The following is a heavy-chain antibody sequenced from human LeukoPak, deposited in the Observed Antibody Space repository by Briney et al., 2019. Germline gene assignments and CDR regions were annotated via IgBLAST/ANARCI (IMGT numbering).Heavy chain of an antibody. D-gene: IGHD4/OR15-4a*01. CDR2: ISGGST. Sequence: GGSLRLSCAASGFTVSSSEMSWVRQAPGKGLEWVSSISGGSTYYADSRKGRFTISRDNSKNTLHLQMNSLRAEDTAVYYCARRAGAYSHPYDYWGQGTLVTVSS. CDR3: ARRAGAYSHPYDY. V-gene: IGHV3-38-3*01. J-gene: IGHJ4*02. CDR1: GFTVSSSE.